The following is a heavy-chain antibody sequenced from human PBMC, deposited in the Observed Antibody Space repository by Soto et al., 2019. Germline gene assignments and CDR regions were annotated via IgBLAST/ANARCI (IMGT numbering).Heavy chain of an antibody. CDR2: IFPGDSDT. Sequence: GESLEISSKTSSSNFAGYWIGWVRQMPGKGLECLGIIFPGDSDTTHRPSFQAQVIISADKSIRTDYLQWSSLKASDTAIYDSARQSGMEVWGQGTTVTVSS. V-gene: IGHV5-51*01. D-gene: IGHD5-12*01. J-gene: IGHJ6*02. CDR1: SSNFAGYW. CDR3: ARQSGMEV.